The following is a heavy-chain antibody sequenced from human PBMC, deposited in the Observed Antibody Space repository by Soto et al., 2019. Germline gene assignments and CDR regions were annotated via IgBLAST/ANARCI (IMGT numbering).Heavy chain of an antibody. CDR3: ARGEYSSGWYPLDY. J-gene: IGHJ4*02. V-gene: IGHV3-33*01. Sequence: QVQLVESGGGVVQPGRSLRLSCAASGFTFSSYGMHWVRQAPGKGLEWVAVIWYDGSNKYYADSVKGRFTISRDNSKNTLYLQMNSLRAEDTAVYYCARGEYSSGWYPLDYWGQGTLVTVSS. CDR1: GFTFSSYG. D-gene: IGHD6-19*01. CDR2: IWYDGSNK.